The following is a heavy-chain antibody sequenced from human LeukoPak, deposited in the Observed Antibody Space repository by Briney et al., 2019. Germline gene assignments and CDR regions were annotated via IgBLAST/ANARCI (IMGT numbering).Heavy chain of an antibody. CDR2: VYYSGST. V-gene: IGHV4-59*01. J-gene: IGHJ5*02. Sequence: SETLSLTCRVSGGSISSYYWSWVRQPPGKGLEWIGYVYYSGSTNYNPSLKSRVTISVDTSKNQFSLKLSSVTAADTAVYYCARSDGGLNLWGQGILVTVSS. CDR3: ARSDGGLNL. CDR1: GGSISSYY. D-gene: IGHD2-15*01.